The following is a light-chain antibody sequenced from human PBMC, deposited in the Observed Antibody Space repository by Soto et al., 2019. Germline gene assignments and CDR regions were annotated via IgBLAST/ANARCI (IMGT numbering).Light chain of an antibody. CDR1: QSVGRNF. J-gene: IGKJ4*01. Sequence: EIVLTQSPGTLSLSPGESTTLSCRASQSVGRNFLAWYQHKPGRAPRLLIHGASYRATGVPDRFSGSGSATDFTLTISGLEPEDCAVYYCQQYADAPLTFGGGTNVEIK. V-gene: IGKV3-20*01. CDR2: GAS. CDR3: QQYADAPLT.